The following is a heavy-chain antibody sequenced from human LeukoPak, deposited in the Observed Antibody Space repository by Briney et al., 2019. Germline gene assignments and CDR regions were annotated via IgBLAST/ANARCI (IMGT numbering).Heavy chain of an antibody. CDR1: GYTLTELS. V-gene: IGHV1-24*01. J-gene: IGHJ4*02. Sequence: GASVKVSCKVSGYTLTELSMHWVRQAPGKGLEWMGGFDPEDGETIYAQKFQGRVTMTEDTSTDTAYMELSSLRSEDTAVYYCATDTYYYDSSGYEWDYWSQGTLVTVSS. CDR2: FDPEDGET. CDR3: ATDTYYYDSSGYEWDY. D-gene: IGHD3-22*01.